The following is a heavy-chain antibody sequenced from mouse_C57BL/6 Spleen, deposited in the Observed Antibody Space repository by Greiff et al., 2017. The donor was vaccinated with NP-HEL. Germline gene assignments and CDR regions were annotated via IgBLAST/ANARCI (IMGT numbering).Heavy chain of an antibody. J-gene: IGHJ4*01. CDR3: ARNGRALYAMDY. V-gene: IGHV2-2*01. Sequence: QVHVKQSGPGLVQPSQSLSITCTVSGFSLTSYGVHWVRQSPGKGLEWLGVIWSGGSTDYNAAFISRLSISKDNSKSQVFFKMNSLQADDTAIYYCARNGRALYAMDYWGQGTSVTVSS. CDR1: GFSLTSYG. D-gene: IGHD3-3*01. CDR2: IWSGGST.